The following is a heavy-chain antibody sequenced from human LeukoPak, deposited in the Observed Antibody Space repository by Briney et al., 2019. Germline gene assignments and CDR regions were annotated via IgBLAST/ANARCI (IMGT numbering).Heavy chain of an antibody. J-gene: IGHJ4*02. V-gene: IGHV1-69*04. CDR1: GGTFSTYP. CDR3: AREGFGEWEQLPFVH. D-gene: IGHD3-16*01. CDR2: IIPILGMA. Sequence: SVKVTFKCSGGTFSTYPIAWVRQAPAQGLEWMGRIIPILGMANYAQKFQGRVTFTAEESTSTAYMDLSSLTSEDTAVYYCAREGFGEWEQLPFVHWGQGTLVSVSS.